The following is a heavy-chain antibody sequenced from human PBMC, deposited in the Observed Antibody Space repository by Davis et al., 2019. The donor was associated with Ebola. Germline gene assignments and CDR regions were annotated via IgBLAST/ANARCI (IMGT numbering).Heavy chain of an antibody. CDR1: GGSISSSNW. CDR2: IYHSGST. CDR3: ARGRSSGSDY. V-gene: IGHV4-4*02. Sequence: SETLSLTCAVSGGSISSSNWWSWVRQPPGKGLEWIGEIYHSGSTNYNPSLKSRVTISVDTSKNQLSLKLSSVTAADTAVYYCARGRSSGSDYWGQGTLVTVSS. J-gene: IGHJ4*02. D-gene: IGHD6-19*01.